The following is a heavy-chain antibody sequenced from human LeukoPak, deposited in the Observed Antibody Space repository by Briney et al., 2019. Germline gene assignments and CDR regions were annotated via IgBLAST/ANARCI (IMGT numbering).Heavy chain of an antibody. CDR2: INHDGSDI. V-gene: IGHV3-74*01. D-gene: IGHD3-22*01. Sequence: PGGSLRLSCAVSGFTVSTYVMHWVRRAPGEGLVWVSRINHDGSDISYADSVKGRFTISRDNAKNTLHLQMTSLRAEDTAVYYCARGGPDSSDYSSLFDYWGRGILVTVSS. J-gene: IGHJ4*02. CDR3: ARGGPDSSDYSSLFDY. CDR1: GFTVSTYV.